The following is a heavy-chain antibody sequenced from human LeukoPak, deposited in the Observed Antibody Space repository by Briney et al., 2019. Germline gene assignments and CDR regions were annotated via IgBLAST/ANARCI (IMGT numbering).Heavy chain of an antibody. CDR2: IKPNSGDT. V-gene: IGHV1-2*02. J-gene: IGHJ4*02. D-gene: IGHD1-26*01. CDR3: ARDWYTGTYYSEVEFDY. Sequence: ASVKVSCKASGYTFTGYHIHWVRQAPGQGLEWMGWIKPNSGDTNYAQKFRGRVTMTRDTSINTAYMELSRLRSDDTALYYCARDWYTGTYYSEVEFDYWGQGTLVTVSS. CDR1: GYTFTGYH.